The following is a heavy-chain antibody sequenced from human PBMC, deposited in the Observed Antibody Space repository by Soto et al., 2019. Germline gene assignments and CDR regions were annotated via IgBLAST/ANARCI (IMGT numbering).Heavy chain of an antibody. CDR1: ERSTRTCT. CDR2: IDSSGGT. D-gene: IGHD3-10*01. Sequence: VSERSTRTCTWLGFRQPPGRRLEWIGYIDSSGGTSYTPSLQSRVTISVDTSTKQFSLKLSSVTAADTAVYYCVRQGFGRLHGLVDVWGQGTTVT. V-gene: IGHV4-59*08. CDR3: VRQGFGRLHGLVDV. J-gene: IGHJ6*02.